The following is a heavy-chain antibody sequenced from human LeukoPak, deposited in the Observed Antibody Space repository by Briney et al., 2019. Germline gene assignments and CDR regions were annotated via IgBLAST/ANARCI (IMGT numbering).Heavy chain of an antibody. J-gene: IGHJ4*02. V-gene: IGHV1-18*01. Sequence: ASVKVSCKASGYTFTNYGLIWVRQAPGQGLEWMGWINPYNGNTNYAQTVQGRVTMTTDTSTSTAYMELRSLRSDDTAVYYCARDRYRSGCSDYWGQGTLVTVSS. CDR1: GYTFTNYG. D-gene: IGHD6-19*01. CDR3: ARDRYRSGCSDY. CDR2: INPYNGNT.